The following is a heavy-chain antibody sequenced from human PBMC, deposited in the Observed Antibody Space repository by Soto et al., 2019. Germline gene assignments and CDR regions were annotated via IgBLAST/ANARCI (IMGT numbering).Heavy chain of an antibody. CDR3: ARDDITVPGTRADY. Sequence: QVQLVQSGGEVKKPGASVKVSCKASGYTFFNYGINWVRQAPGQALEWMGWISAYNGNTNYAQKFQGRVTMTTDTCTSTGYMELRSLRSDDTAVYYCARDDITVPGTRADYWGQGTLVTVSS. CDR2: ISAYNGNT. V-gene: IGHV1-18*01. CDR1: GYTFFNYG. D-gene: IGHD6-19*01. J-gene: IGHJ4*02.